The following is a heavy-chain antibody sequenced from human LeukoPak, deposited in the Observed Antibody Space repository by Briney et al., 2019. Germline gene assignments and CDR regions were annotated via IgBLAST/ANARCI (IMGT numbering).Heavy chain of an antibody. V-gene: IGHV3-30*04. Sequence: HPGGSLRLSCAASRFTFSNYAMHWVRQAPGKGLEWVAVISYDGFDKYYADSVKGRFTISRDNSKNTLYLQMNSLRAEDTAVYYCAKSFRSTSLDYWGQGTLVTVSS. D-gene: IGHD2-2*01. CDR3: AKSFRSTSLDY. CDR2: ISYDGFDK. J-gene: IGHJ4*02. CDR1: RFTFSNYA.